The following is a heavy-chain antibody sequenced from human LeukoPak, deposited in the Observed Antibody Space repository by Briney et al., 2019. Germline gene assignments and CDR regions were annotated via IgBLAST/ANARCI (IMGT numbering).Heavy chain of an antibody. D-gene: IGHD3-3*01. CDR2: IYPSDSET. CDR1: GYTFRSYW. CDR3: ARLPRETIWESWFAP. Sequence: GDSLKISCKASGYTFRSYWIGWVRQMPGKGLEWMGSIYPSDSETKYSQSFQGQFTLSVDKYTSTAYLQWNSLKASDTAMHYCARLPRETIWESWFAPWGQGTLVTVSS. J-gene: IGHJ5*02. V-gene: IGHV5-51*01.